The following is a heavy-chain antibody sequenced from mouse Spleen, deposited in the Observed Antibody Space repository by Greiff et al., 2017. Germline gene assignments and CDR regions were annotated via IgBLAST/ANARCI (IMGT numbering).Heavy chain of an antibody. CDR1: GFSLTSYG. V-gene: IGHV2-6*02. CDR2: IWSDGST. J-gene: IGHJ3*01. D-gene: IGHD2-1*01. Sequence: QVQLKQSGPGLVAPSQSLSITCTVSGFSLTSYGVHWVRQPPGKGLEWLVVIWSDGSTNYNSALKSRLSLSKDNSKSQVFLKMNSLQTDDTAMYYCARNELDYGNSFAYWGQGTLVTVSA. CDR3: ARNELDYGNSFAY.